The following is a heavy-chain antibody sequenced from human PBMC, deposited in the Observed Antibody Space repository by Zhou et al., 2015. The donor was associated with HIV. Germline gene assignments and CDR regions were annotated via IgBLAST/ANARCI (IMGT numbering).Heavy chain of an antibody. CDR1: GGTFSSYA. J-gene: IGHJ4*02. CDR2: IIPIFGTA. D-gene: IGHD3-10*01. CDR3: ARFERGFFIYGSGSEKYYFDY. V-gene: IGHV1-69*12. Sequence: QVQLVQSGAEVKKPGSSVKVSCKASGGTFSSYAISWVRQAPGQGLEWMGGIIPIFGTANYAQKFQGRVTITADESTSTAYMELSSLRSEDTAVYYCARFERGFFIYGSGSEKYYFDYWGQGTLVTVSS.